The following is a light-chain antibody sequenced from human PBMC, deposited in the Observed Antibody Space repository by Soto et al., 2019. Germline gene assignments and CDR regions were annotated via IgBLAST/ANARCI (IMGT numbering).Light chain of an antibody. CDR1: QSLIYSNGKTY. J-gene: IGKJ1*01. CDR2: RVS. V-gene: IGKV2-24*01. CDR3: MQATLIPWT. Sequence: IVLTQTTISLPVTLGQPASISCRSSQSLIYSNGKTYLNWYQQRPGQPPRLLIYRVSMRFSGVPDRFSGSGAGTDFTLKINRVDAEDVGVYYCMQATLIPWTFGQGTKVDVK.